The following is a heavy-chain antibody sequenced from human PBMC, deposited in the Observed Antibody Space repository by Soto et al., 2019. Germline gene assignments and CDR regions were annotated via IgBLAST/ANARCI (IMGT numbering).Heavy chain of an antibody. Sequence: GESLKISCKGSGYSFTSYWISWVRQMPGKGLEWMGRIDPSDSYTNYSPSFQGHVTISADKSISTAYLQWSSLKASDTAMYYCAAHGLYGSSWSHYYGMDVWGQGTTVTVSS. V-gene: IGHV5-10-1*01. CDR3: AAHGLYGSSWSHYYGMDV. J-gene: IGHJ6*02. CDR1: GYSFTSYW. D-gene: IGHD6-13*01. CDR2: IDPSDSYT.